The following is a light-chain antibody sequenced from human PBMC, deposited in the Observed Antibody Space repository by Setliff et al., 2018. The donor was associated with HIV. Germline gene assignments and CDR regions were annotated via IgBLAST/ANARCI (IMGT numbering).Light chain of an antibody. Sequence: QSALTQPPSVSGAPGQRVTISCTGSSSNIGAGYDVHWYQQLPGTAPKLLIYGNNNRPSGVPDQFSGSKSGTSATLAITGLQAEDEADYYCQSYDSSLSGSVFGGGTQLT. CDR1: SSNIGAGYD. CDR2: GNN. CDR3: QSYDSSLSGSV. V-gene: IGLV1-40*01. J-gene: IGLJ2*01.